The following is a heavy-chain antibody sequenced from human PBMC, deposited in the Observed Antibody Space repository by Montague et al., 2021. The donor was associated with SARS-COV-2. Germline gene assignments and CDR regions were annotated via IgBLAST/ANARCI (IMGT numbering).Heavy chain of an antibody. CDR3: ARVPKGGHDN. Sequence: SETLSLTCTVSGGSVSSDTHNWAWIRQPPGKGLEWIAPIFYKGNTYYNPSLRSRLTISINTSKNQFFLRVASVTAADTAVYYCARVPKGGHDNWGLGALVTVSS. CDR2: IFYKGNT. V-gene: IGHV4-39*01. J-gene: IGHJ4*02. D-gene: IGHD3-16*01. CDR1: GGSVSSDTHN.